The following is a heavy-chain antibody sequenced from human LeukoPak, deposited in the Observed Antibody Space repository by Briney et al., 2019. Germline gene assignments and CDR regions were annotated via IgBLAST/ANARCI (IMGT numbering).Heavy chain of an antibody. CDR3: ARAAYCSGGSCYYNYYGMDV. D-gene: IGHD2-15*01. Sequence: PSETLSLTCAVYGGSFSGYYWSWIRQPPGKGLEGIGEINHSGSTNYNPSLKSRVTISVDTSKNQFSLKLSSVTAADTAVYYCARAAYCSGGSCYYNYYGMDVWGKGTTVTVSS. CDR1: GGSFSGYY. J-gene: IGHJ6*04. V-gene: IGHV4-34*01. CDR2: INHSGST.